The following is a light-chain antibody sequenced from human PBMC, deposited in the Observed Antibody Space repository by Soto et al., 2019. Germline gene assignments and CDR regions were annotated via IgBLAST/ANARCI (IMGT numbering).Light chain of an antibody. CDR2: DVS. J-gene: IGLJ1*01. CDR1: SSDVGGYNY. V-gene: IGLV2-11*01. Sequence: QSALTQPRSVSGYPRQSVTISCTGSSSDVGGYNYVSWYQQHPGKAPQLIIYDVSKRPSGVPDRFSGFKSGNTASLTISGLQAEVEADYYCCSYAGSYTFVFGTGTKVTVL. CDR3: CSYAGSYTFV.